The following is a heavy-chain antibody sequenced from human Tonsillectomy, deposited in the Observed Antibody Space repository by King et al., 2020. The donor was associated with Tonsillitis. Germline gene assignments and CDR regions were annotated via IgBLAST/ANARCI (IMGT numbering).Heavy chain of an antibody. Sequence: VQLVESGAEVKKPGESLKISCKGSGYSFTSYWIVWVRQMPGKGLEWMGFIYPGDSDTRYSPSFQGPVTISADKSISTHYLQRSSLKASDTAMYYCARPLAFSSGYYNAFDNWGQGTMVTVSS. CDR3: ARPLAFSSGYYNAFDN. CDR1: GYSFTSYW. J-gene: IGHJ3*02. D-gene: IGHD3-22*01. CDR2: IYPGDSDT. V-gene: IGHV5-51*01.